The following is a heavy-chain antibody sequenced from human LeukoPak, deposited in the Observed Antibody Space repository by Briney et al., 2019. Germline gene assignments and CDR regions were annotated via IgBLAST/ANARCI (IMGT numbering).Heavy chain of an antibody. D-gene: IGHD3-10*01. Sequence: KPSETLSLTCTVSGGSMSTYYWGWIRQPPGKGLEWIGSIYHSGRTYYNPSLKSRLTMSVDTSKNQFSLKLSSVTAADTAVYYCARVRWFGELTVIYFDYWGQGTLVTVSS. CDR3: ARVRWFGELTVIYFDY. V-gene: IGHV4-39*07. J-gene: IGHJ4*02. CDR1: GGSMSTYY. CDR2: IYHSGRT.